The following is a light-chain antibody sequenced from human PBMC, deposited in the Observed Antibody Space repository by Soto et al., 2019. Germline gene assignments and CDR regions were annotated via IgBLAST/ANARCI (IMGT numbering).Light chain of an antibody. Sequence: ANRMTQSPSSLSASPGDRVTITCRASQGISSYLAWYQQKPGKAPKLLIYAASTLQSGVPSRFSGSGSGTDFTLTISCLQSEDFATYYCQQYYSYPRTFGQGTKVDIK. V-gene: IGKV1-8*01. J-gene: IGKJ1*01. CDR3: QQYYSYPRT. CDR2: AAS. CDR1: QGISSY.